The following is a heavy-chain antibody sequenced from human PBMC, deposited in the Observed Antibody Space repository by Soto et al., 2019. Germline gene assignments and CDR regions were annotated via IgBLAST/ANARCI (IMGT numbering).Heavy chain of an antibody. V-gene: IGHV4-4*07. J-gene: IGHJ4*02. CDR2: IFSSGST. CDR3: AREGSYSAYNFAHGIQLWSFDF. Sequence: KPSETLSLTCAVSGGSINTFYWSWVRQPAGKGLEWIGRIFSSGSTSFNPSLESRVAMSVDTSKSHFSLNLSSVTAADMAVYYCAREGSYSAYNFAHGIQLWSFDFWDQGALVTVSS. CDR1: GGSINTFY. D-gene: IGHD5-12*01.